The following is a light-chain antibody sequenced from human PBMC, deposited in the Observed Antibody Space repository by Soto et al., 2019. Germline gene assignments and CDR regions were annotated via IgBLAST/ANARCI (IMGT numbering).Light chain of an antibody. CDR1: QSVSRSY. Sequence: EIVLTQSPGTLSLSPGYRSTLSCRASQSVSRSYLGWYQQKPGQAPRLLMYGASIRAAGVPDRFSGSGSGTELTLTISRLEPEDFTVYYCHHYETFGQGTTVDIK. CDR2: GAS. J-gene: IGKJ1*01. CDR3: HHYET. V-gene: IGKV3-20*01.